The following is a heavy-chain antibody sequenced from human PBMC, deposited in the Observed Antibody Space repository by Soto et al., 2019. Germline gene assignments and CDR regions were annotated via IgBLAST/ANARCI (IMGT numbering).Heavy chain of an antibody. J-gene: IGHJ6*01. V-gene: IGHV3-21*01. D-gene: IGHD2-15*01. Sequence: EVQLVESGGGLVKPGGSLRLSCAASGFTFSSYSMNWVRQAPGKGLEWVSSISSSSSYIYYADSVKGRFTISRDNAKNSLYLQMSSLRADDTAVYYCASSLGYCSGGSCYADYGMDVW. CDR3: ASSLGYCSGGSCYADYGMDV. CDR2: ISSSSSYI. CDR1: GFTFSSYS.